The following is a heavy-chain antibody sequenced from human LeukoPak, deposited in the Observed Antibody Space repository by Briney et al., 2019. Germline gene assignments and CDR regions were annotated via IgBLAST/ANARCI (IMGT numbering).Heavy chain of an antibody. CDR3: ARGGGYCSGGSCYSYFDY. CDR1: ARTFSSYA. J-gene: IGHJ4*02. CDR2: IIPVFGTA. V-gene: IGHV1-69*06. Sequence: PAASVKVSCKASARTFSSYAISWVRQAPGQGLEWMGGIIPVFGTANYAQKFQGRVTITADKSTSTAYMELSSLRSEDTAVYYCARGGGYCSGGSCYSYFDYWGQGTLVTVSS. D-gene: IGHD2-15*01.